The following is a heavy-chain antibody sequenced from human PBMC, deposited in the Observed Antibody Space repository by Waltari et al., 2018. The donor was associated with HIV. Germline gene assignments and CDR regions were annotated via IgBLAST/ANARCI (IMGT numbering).Heavy chain of an antibody. V-gene: IGHV4-39*01. CDR2: VYCCGTT. D-gene: IGHD3-10*01. CDR1: GGSVSSSSYY. J-gene: IGHJ5*02. Sequence: QLQLQDSGPGLVKPSETLSPTCTVSGGSVSSSSYYWGWIRQPPGQGLEWIVGVYCCGTTSYDPSLDSRVTISGDTSKNQFSLKLNSVTAADTTVYYCVGHITWFGEGWSDPWGQGTRVTVSS. CDR3: VGHITWFGEGWSDP.